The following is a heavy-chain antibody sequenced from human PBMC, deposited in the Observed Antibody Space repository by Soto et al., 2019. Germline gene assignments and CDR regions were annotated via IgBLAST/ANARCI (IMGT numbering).Heavy chain of an antibody. CDR1: GFTFSDYA. CDR3: AKGGRQWLVTSDFNY. J-gene: IGHJ4*02. Sequence: VQLVESGGGVVQPGRSLRLSCAASGFTFSDYAMHWVRQAPGKGLEWVAVVSHDGRNTHHADSVKGRFTISRDSSKNAVSLEMTSLRAEDTAVYYCAKGGRQWLVTSDFNYWGQGALVTVSS. V-gene: IGHV3-30*18. D-gene: IGHD6-19*01. CDR2: VSHDGRNT.